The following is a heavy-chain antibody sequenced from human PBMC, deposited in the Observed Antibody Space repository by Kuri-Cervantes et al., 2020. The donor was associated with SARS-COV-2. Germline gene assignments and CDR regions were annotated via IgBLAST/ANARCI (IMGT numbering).Heavy chain of an antibody. CDR1: GYTFNIYD. V-gene: IGHV1-8*02. CDR3: ATSPLNVLRFLEWLLPYDY. CDR2: MNPNSGIT. J-gene: IGHJ4*02. Sequence: ASVKVSCKTSGYTFNIYDIHWVRQATGQGLEWMGWMNPNSGITGYAQKFQGRVTMTRDTSRGTAYMELSSLRSDDTAVYYCATSPLNVLRFLEWLLPYDYWGQGTLVTVSS. D-gene: IGHD3-3*01.